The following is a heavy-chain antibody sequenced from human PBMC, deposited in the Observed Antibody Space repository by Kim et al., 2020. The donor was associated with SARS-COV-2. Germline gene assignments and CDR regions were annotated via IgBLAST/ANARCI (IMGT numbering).Heavy chain of an antibody. Sequence: ASVKVSCKASGYTFTSYAIHWVRQAPGQRLEWMGWIDVGNGNTKFSQKFQGRVTIYRDISASTAYMELRSLRSEDTAVYYCARDQTGTTWYNWFDPWGQGALVTVSS. CDR2: IDVGNGNT. J-gene: IGHJ5*02. CDR3: ARDQTGTTWYNWFDP. V-gene: IGHV1-3*01. CDR1: GYTFTSYA. D-gene: IGHD1-7*01.